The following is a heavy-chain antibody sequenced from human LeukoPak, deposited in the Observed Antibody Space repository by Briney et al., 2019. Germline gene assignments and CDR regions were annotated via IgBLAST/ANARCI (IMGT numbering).Heavy chain of an antibody. Sequence: SVNVSCKASGGTFSSYAISWVRQAPGQGLEWMGGIIPIFGTANYAQKFQGRVTITADESTSTAYMELSSLRSEDTAVYYCARDLSRVRGVIIPIRWFDPWGQGTLVTVSS. CDR3: ARDLSRVRGVIIPIRWFDP. D-gene: IGHD3-10*01. J-gene: IGHJ5*02. CDR1: GGTFSSYA. CDR2: IIPIFGTA. V-gene: IGHV1-69*13.